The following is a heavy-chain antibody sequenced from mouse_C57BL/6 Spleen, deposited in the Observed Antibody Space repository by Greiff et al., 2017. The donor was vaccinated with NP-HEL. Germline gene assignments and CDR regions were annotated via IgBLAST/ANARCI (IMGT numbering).Heavy chain of an antibody. Sequence: VQLQQPGTELVKPGASVKLSCKASGYTFTSYWMHWVKQRPGQGLEWIGNINPSNGGTNYNEKFKSKATLTVDKSSSTAYMQLSSLTSEDSAVYYFALITTVVAPYYFDYWGQGTTLTVSS. CDR1: GYTFTSYW. D-gene: IGHD1-1*01. CDR3: ALITTVVAPYYFDY. J-gene: IGHJ2*01. CDR2: INPSNGGT. V-gene: IGHV1-53*01.